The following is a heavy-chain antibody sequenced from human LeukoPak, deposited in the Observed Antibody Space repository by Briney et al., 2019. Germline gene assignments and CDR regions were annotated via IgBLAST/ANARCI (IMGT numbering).Heavy chain of an antibody. CDR2: ISYDGSNK. D-gene: IGHD7-27*01. V-gene: IGHV3-30*04. Sequence: GGSLRLSCAASGFTFSSYAMHWVRQAPGKGLEWVAVISYDGSNKYYADSVKGRFTISRDNSKNTLYLQMNSLRAEHTDVYYCARENPAGDLPSYYMDVWGKGTTVTASS. CDR3: ARENPAGDLPSYYMDV. CDR1: GFTFSSYA. J-gene: IGHJ6*03.